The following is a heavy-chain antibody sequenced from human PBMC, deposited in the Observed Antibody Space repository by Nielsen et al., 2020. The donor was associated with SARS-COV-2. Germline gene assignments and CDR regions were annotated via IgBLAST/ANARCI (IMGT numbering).Heavy chain of an antibody. V-gene: IGHV3-9*01. Sequence: SLKISCAASGFTFSNYWMHWVRQAPGKGLEWVSSISWHSGSIAYADSLKGRFTISRDNAKNSLFLQMNSLKPEDTAFYYCARRENDAFDIWGQGTMVTVSS. D-gene: IGHD5-24*01. CDR2: ISWHSGSI. J-gene: IGHJ3*02. CDR1: GFTFSNYW. CDR3: ARRENDAFDI.